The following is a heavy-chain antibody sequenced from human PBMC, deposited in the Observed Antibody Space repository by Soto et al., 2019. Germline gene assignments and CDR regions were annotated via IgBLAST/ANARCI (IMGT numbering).Heavy chain of an antibody. Sequence: QVQLVQSGAEVKKPGSSVKVSCKASGDTFTIFAISWVRQAPGQGLEWMGGIIPTIGTTNYAQRFQGRITITGDESTGTAYMELSSLKSGDTAVYYCARDLGSGYDPGDYGGQGTLVSVSS. J-gene: IGHJ4*02. CDR3: ARDLGSGYDPGDY. CDR2: IIPTIGTT. V-gene: IGHV1-69*12. D-gene: IGHD5-12*01. CDR1: GDTFTIFA.